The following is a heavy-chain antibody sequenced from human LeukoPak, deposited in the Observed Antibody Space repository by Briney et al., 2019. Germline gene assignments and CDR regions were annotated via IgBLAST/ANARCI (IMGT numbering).Heavy chain of an antibody. CDR3: ASFGEMYYFDY. CDR1: GGSISSYY. Sequence: SETLSLTCTVSGGSISSYYWSWIRQPPGRGLEWIGYIYYSGSTNYNPSLKSRVTISVDTSKNQFSLKLSSVTAADTAVYYCASFGEMYYFDYWGQGTLVTVSS. D-gene: IGHD3-10*01. V-gene: IGHV4-59*08. J-gene: IGHJ4*02. CDR2: IYYSGST.